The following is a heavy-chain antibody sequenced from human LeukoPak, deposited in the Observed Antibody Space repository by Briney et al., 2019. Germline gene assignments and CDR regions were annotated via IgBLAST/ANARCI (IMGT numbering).Heavy chain of an antibody. V-gene: IGHV3-15*01. Sequence: KPGGSLRLSCAAAGFTFSNAWMSWVRQAPGKGLEWVGRIKTKTDGGTTDYAAPVKGRFTISRDDSKNTLFLQMNSLKTEVTAVYYCTTGYDFWSGYHAFDIWGQGTMVTVSS. CDR3: TTGYDFWSGYHAFDI. J-gene: IGHJ3*02. CDR1: GFTFSNAW. D-gene: IGHD3-3*01. CDR2: IKTKTDGGTT.